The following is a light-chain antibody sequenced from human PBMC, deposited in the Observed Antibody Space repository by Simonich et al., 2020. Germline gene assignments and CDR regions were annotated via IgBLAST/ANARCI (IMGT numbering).Light chain of an antibody. CDR3: QQYNSYSRYT. J-gene: IGKJ2*01. CDR2: KAS. Sequence: DIQMTQSPSTLSASVGDRVTITCRASPSISSWLAWYQQKPGKAPKLLIYKASSLESGVPSRFSGSGSRTEFTLTISSLQPDDFATYYCQQYNSYSRYTFGQGTKLEIK. V-gene: IGKV1-5*03. CDR1: PSISSW.